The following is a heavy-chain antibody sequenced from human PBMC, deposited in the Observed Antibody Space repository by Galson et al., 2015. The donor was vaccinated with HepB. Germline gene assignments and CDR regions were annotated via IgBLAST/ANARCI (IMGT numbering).Heavy chain of an antibody. J-gene: IGHJ3*02. Sequence: SLRLSCAASGFTFSSYWMSWVRQAPGKGLEWVANIKQDGSEKYYVDSVKGRFTISRDNAKNSLYLQMNSLRAEDTAVYYCVRGGELAAFDIWGQGTMVTVSS. D-gene: IGHD1-26*01. CDR3: VRGGELAAFDI. CDR1: GFTFSSYW. CDR2: IKQDGSEK. V-gene: IGHV3-7*01.